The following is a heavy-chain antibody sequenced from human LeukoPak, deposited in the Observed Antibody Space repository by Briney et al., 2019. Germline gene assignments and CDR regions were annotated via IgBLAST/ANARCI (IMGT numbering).Heavy chain of an antibody. CDR3: AREVANRDFWSGYYPGSFDY. V-gene: IGHV4-34*01. Sequence: PSETLSLTCAVYGGSFSGYYWSWIRQPPGKGLEWIGEINHSGSTNYNPSLKSRVTISVDTSKNQFSLKLSSVTAADTAVYYCAREVANRDFWSGYYPGSFDYWGQGTLVTVSS. D-gene: IGHD3-3*01. J-gene: IGHJ4*02. CDR1: GGSFSGYY. CDR2: INHSGST.